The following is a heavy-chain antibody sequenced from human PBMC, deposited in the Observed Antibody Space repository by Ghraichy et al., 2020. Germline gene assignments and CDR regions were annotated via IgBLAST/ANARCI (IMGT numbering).Heavy chain of an antibody. CDR3: ARARVRFLDWSRPSRVAFDI. CDR1: GGSIASYY. V-gene: IGHV4-59*12. CDR2: MYYSGTT. D-gene: IGHD3-3*01. Sequence: SETLSLTCTVSGGSIASYYWSWIRQSPGKGLEWIAHMYYSGTTYYNPSLKTRVNLSADMSTNQFSLKLNSVTAADTAVYYCARARVRFLDWSRPSRVAFDIWGQGTTVIVSS. J-gene: IGHJ3*02.